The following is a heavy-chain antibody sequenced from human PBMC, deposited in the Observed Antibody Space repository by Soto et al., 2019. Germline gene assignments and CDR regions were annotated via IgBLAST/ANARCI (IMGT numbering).Heavy chain of an antibody. V-gene: IGHV1-69*01. CDR1: GGTFSSYA. Sequence: QVQLVQSGAEVKKPGSSVKVSCKASGGTFSSYAISWVRQAPGQGLEWMGGIIPIFGTANYAQKFQGRVTITADESTSTAYMELSSLGAEDTAVYYCARHGIVVVPASGGYDGMDVWGQGTTVTVSS. J-gene: IGHJ6*02. CDR3: ARHGIVVVPASGGYDGMDV. CDR2: IIPIFGTA. D-gene: IGHD2-2*01.